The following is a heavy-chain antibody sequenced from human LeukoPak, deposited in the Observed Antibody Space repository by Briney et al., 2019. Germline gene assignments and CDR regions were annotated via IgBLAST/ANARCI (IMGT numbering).Heavy chain of an antibody. CDR1: GGSISSSNYY. D-gene: IGHD3-10*01. J-gene: IGHJ5*02. Sequence: SETLSLTCTVSGGSISSSNYYWGWIRQPPGKGLEWIGSIYYSGSTYYNPSLKSRVTISVDTSKNQFSLKLSSVTAADTAVYYCAGEFMVRGVIITGDNWFDPGGQGTLVTVSS. V-gene: IGHV4-39*01. CDR2: IYYSGST. CDR3: AGEFMVRGVIITGDNWFDP.